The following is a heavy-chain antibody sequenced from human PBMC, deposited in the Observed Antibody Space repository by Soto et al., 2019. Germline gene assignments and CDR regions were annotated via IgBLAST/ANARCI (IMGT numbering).Heavy chain of an antibody. V-gene: IGHV4-59*08. Sequence: SETLSLTCTVSGGSINNYYWSWIRQPPGEGLEWIGSIYYAGSSNYNPSLNSRVTISLDTSKNHFSLKLSSVTAADTAVYYCSRHSWELRKTFDYWGQGTLVTVSS. CDR3: SRHSWELRKTFDY. CDR1: GGSINNYY. D-gene: IGHD1-7*01. CDR2: IYYAGSS. J-gene: IGHJ4*01.